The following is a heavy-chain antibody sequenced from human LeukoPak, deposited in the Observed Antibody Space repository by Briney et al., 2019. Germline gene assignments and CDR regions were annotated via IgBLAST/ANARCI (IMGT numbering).Heavy chain of an antibody. Sequence: SETLSLTCTVSGGSISSSSYYWGWIRQPPGKGLEWIGSIYYSGSTYYNPSLKSRVTISVDTSNNQFSLKLSSVTAADTAVYYCARRGIAVAASRFDPWGQGTLVTVSS. CDR2: IYYSGST. D-gene: IGHD6-19*01. CDR3: ARRGIAVAASRFDP. CDR1: GGSISSSSYY. V-gene: IGHV4-39*01. J-gene: IGHJ5*02.